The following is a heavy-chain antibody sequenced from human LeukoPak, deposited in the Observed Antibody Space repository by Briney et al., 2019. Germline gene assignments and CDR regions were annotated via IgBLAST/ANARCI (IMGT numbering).Heavy chain of an antibody. CDR2: IYSGGST. V-gene: IGHV3-53*01. Sequence: TGGSLRLSCAASGFTVSSNYMSWVRQAPGKGLEWVSIIYSGGSTYYADSVMGCFTISRDISKNTLYLQMNSLRAEDTAVYYCTRTRGSSSSYYYYGMDVWGQGTTVTVSS. CDR1: GFTVSSNY. CDR3: TRTRGSSSSYYYYGMDV. D-gene: IGHD6-6*01. J-gene: IGHJ6*02.